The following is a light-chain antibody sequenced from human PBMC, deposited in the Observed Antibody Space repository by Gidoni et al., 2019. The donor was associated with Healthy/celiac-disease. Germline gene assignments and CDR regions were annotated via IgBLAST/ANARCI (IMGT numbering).Light chain of an antibody. V-gene: IGKV4-1*01. Sequence: DIVMTQSPDSLAVSLGERATINCKSSQSVLYSSNNKNYLDWYQQKPGQPPKRRIYWASTRESGVPDRFSGSGSGTDFTLTISSLQAEDVAVYYCQQYYSTPRTFGQGTKVEIK. CDR1: QSVLYSSNNKNY. CDR3: QQYYSTPRT. CDR2: WAS. J-gene: IGKJ1*01.